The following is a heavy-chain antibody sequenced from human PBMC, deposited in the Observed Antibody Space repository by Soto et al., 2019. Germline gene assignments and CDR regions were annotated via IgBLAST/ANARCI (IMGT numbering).Heavy chain of an antibody. CDR2: IYYSGST. Sequence: SETLSLTCTVSGGSISSYYLSWIRQPPGKGLEWIGYIYYSGSTNYNPSLKSRVTISVDTSKNQFSLKLSSVTAADTAVYYCAVGYCSSTSCPDSIDYWGQGTLVTVSS. J-gene: IGHJ4*02. CDR1: GGSISSYY. CDR3: AVGYCSSTSCPDSIDY. V-gene: IGHV4-59*01. D-gene: IGHD2-2*01.